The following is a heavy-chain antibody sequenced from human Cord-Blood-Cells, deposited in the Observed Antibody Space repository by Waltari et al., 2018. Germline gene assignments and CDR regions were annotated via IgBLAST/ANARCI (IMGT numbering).Heavy chain of an antibody. D-gene: IGHD2-2*01. Sequence: QVQLVPSGAEVKKPGASVKVSCKASGYTFTSSGISWVRQAPGHGLEWMGWISAYNGNTNYAQKLQGRVTMTTDTSTSTAYMELRSLRSDDTAVYYCARLDCSSTSCYVGYAFDIWGQGTMVTVSS. J-gene: IGHJ3*02. CDR2: ISAYNGNT. V-gene: IGHV1-18*01. CDR3: ARLDCSSTSCYVGYAFDI. CDR1: GYTFTSSG.